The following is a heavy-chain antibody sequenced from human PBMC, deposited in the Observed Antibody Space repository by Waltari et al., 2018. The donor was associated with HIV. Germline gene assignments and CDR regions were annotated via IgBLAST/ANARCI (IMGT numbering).Heavy chain of an antibody. CDR2: ISWNSGSI. CDR3: AKDGRDGSNY. V-gene: IGHV3-9*01. CDR1: GFTFDVYA. J-gene: IGHJ4*02. Sequence: EVQLVESGGGLVQPGRSLRLSCEASGFTFDVYAMHWVRQAPGKGLEWVSGISWNSGSIGYADSVKGRFTISRDNAKNSLYLQMNSLRAEDTALYYCAKDGRDGSNYWGQGTLVTVSS. D-gene: IGHD5-12*01.